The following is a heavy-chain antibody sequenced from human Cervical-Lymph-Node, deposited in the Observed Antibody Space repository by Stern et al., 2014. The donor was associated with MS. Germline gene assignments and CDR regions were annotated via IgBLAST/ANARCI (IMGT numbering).Heavy chain of an antibody. D-gene: IGHD3-22*01. J-gene: IGHJ4*02. CDR1: GYKFSSYE. Sequence: QVQLVQSGAEVKKPGASVKVSCKASGYKFSSYEMYWVRQAPGQRLEWMGWISAGNGNTRYSQKFQGRVTITRDTSASTVYMELSGLRSEDTAVYYCARRRYYDSSPFEYWGQGTLVTVSS. V-gene: IGHV1-3*01. CDR3: ARRRYYDSSPFEY. CDR2: ISAGNGNT.